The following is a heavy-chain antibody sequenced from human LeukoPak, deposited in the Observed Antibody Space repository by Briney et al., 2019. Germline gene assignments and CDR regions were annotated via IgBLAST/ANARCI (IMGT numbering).Heavy chain of an antibody. V-gene: IGHV3-48*01. J-gene: IGHJ2*01. CDR3: ASHSKDWGDYAHFDL. CDR1: GFTFSSCG. D-gene: IGHD4-17*01. Sequence: GGSLRPSCAASGFTFSSCGMHWVRQAPGKGLEWVSYISSSSSTIYYADSVKGRFTISRDNAKNSLYLQMNSLRAEDTAVYYCASHSKDWGDYAHFDLWGRGTLVTVSS. CDR2: ISSSSSTI.